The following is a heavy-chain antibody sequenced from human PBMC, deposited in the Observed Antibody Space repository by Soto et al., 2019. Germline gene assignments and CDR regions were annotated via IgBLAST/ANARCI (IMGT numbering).Heavy chain of an antibody. Sequence: EVQLVESGGGLVQPGGSLRLSCAVSGFTVSSNYIGWVRQAPGKGLEWVSALHSDGSTDYADSVKGRFTISRDTSXNXVXXQLNKMRVEDMGLYYCARVGDTILVPVGRWGWFDPWGQGTLVTVSS. CDR2: LHSDGST. V-gene: IGHV3-66*01. CDR3: ARVGDTILVPVGRWGWFDP. CDR1: GFTVSSNY. J-gene: IGHJ5*02. D-gene: IGHD2-2*01.